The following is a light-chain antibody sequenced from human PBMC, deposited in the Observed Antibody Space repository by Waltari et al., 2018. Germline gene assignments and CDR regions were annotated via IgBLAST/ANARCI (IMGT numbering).Light chain of an antibody. Sequence: QSALTQPASASGSPGQSITISCAGSAYDVGKFNLVSWYQQRPGEAPNLIVYDVDKRPSGFSHRFSGSKSGATAFLTFSGLQAEDEDYFYRFSYAGRGAFAFFGGGTKVTVL. CDR3: FSYAGRGAFAF. CDR2: DVD. J-gene: IGLJ2*01. CDR1: AYDVGKFNL. V-gene: IGLV2-23*02.